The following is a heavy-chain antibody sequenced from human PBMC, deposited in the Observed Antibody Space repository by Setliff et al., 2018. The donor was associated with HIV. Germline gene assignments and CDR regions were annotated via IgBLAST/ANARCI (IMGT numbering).Heavy chain of an antibody. V-gene: IGHV3-33*06. CDR3: AKDGLAGYFES. D-gene: IGHD1-1*01. J-gene: IGHJ4*02. CDR2: IWFDGSRK. Sequence: GGSLRLSCVASGFTFTNHAMHWVRQAPGKGLGWVAVIWFDGSRKYYADSVKGRFTISRDTSNNTLYLQMNSLRAEDTAVYYCAKDGLAGYFESWGLGTLVTVSS. CDR1: GFTFTNHA.